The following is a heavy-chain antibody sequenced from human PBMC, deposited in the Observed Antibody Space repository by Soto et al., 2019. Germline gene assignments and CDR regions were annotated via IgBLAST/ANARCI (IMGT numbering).Heavy chain of an antibody. Sequence: EVQLVESGGGLVQPGGSLRLSCADSGFTFRTYWLSWVRQVPGKGLEWVSNINLDGSEKNYVDSVKVRFTISRDNARNSLYLQMSSLRAEDTALYYCARDGSTSWYSYDYHGMDVWGQGPTVTVSS. CDR3: ARDGSTSWYSYDYHGMDV. D-gene: IGHD5-18*01. CDR2: INLDGSEK. J-gene: IGHJ6*02. V-gene: IGHV3-7*05. CDR1: GFTFRTYW.